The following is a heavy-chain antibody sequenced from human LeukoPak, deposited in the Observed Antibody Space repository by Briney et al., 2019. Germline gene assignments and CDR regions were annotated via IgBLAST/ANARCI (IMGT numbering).Heavy chain of an antibody. CDR2: ISAYNGNT. J-gene: IGHJ4*02. CDR1: GYTFTSYG. Sequence: ASVKVSCKASGYTFTSYGISWVRRAPGQGLEWMGWISAYNGNTNYAEKLQGRVTMTTDTSTSTAYMELRSLRSDDTAVYYCARDLIAAAGSYFVYWGQGTLVTVSS. CDR3: ARDLIAAAGSYFVY. D-gene: IGHD6-13*01. V-gene: IGHV1-18*04.